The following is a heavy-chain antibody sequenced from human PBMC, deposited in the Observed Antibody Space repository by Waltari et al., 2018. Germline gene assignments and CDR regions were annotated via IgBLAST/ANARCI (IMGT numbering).Heavy chain of an antibody. V-gene: IGHV4-59*08. D-gene: IGHD1-1*01. Sequence: QVQLQESGPGLVKPSETLSLTCTVSGGSISSYYWSWIRQPPGKGLEWIGYIYYSGSTNYHPSLKSRVTISGDTSKNQFSLKLTSVAAADTAVYYCARGRWVAYNLIYFDYWGQGALVTVSS. CDR2: IYYSGST. CDR1: GGSISSYY. CDR3: ARGRWVAYNLIYFDY. J-gene: IGHJ4*02.